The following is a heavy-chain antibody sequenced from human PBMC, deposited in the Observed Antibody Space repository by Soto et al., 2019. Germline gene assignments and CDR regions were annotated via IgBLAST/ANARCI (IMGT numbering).Heavy chain of an antibody. Sequence: PSETLSLTCAVSGGSISRGDYSWSWIRQPPGKGLEWIGYIYHSGSNYYTPSLKSRVTISVDRSKNQFSLKLSSVTAADTAVYCSDRTQSGTFVRWVKGTLVTVSS. CDR3: DRTQSGTFVR. CDR1: GGSISRGDYS. D-gene: IGHD1-1*01. J-gene: IGHJ4*02. CDR2: IYHSGSN. V-gene: IGHV4-30-2*01.